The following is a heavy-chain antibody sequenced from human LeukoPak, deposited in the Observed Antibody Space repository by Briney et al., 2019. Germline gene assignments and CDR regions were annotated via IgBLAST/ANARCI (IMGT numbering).Heavy chain of an antibody. Sequence: PSETLSLTCTVTGGSISSGSYYWSWTRQAAWKGLEWIGRIYTSGYTNYNPSLKSRVTISLDTSKNQFSLKLSSVTAADTAVYYCARDRRVISDILTGYYRTEYYYYTDVWGEGTTVTVSS. D-gene: IGHD3-9*01. J-gene: IGHJ6*03. CDR3: ARDRRVISDILTGYYRTEYYYYTDV. CDR1: GGSISSGSYY. CDR2: IYTSGYT. V-gene: IGHV4-61*02.